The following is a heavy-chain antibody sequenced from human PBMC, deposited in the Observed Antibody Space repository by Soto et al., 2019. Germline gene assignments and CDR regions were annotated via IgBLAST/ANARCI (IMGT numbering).Heavy chain of an antibody. CDR2: INAGNGNT. Sequence: QVQLVQSGAEEKKPGASVKVSCKASGYTFTSYAMHWVRQAPGQRLEWMGWINAGNGNTKYSQKFQGRVTITRDTSASTAYMELSRPRTEDKAVDYWARGITLTTPLDHWGQGTLGT. CDR1: GYTFTSYA. D-gene: IGHD1-20*01. CDR3: ARGITLTTPLDH. V-gene: IGHV1-3*05. J-gene: IGHJ4*02.